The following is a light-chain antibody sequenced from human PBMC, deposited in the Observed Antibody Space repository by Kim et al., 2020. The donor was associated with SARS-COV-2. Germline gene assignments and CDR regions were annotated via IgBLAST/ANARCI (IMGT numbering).Light chain of an antibody. Sequence: EVVLTQSPATLSLSPGERATLSCRASQSVSSYLAWYQQKPGQAPRLLIYGASNRATGIPARFSGSGSGTDFTLTISSLSPEDFAIYYWQQSSSWGTFGRGTKVDIK. J-gene: IGKJ4*01. V-gene: IGKV3-11*01. CDR1: QSVSSY. CDR3: QQSSSWGT. CDR2: GAS.